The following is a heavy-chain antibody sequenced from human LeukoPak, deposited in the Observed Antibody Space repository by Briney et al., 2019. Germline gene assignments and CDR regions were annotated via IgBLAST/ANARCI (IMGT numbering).Heavy chain of an antibody. D-gene: IGHD5-18*01. CDR1: GFTFSDYY. CDR3: ARLVEGYSFPAGFDY. Sequence: PGGSLRLSCAASGFTFSDYYMSWIRQAPGKGLEWVSYISSSSSYTNYADSVKGRFTISRDNAKNSLYLQMNSLRAEDTAVYYCARLVEGYSFPAGFDYWGQGTLVTVSS. CDR2: ISSSSSYT. J-gene: IGHJ4*02. V-gene: IGHV3-11*06.